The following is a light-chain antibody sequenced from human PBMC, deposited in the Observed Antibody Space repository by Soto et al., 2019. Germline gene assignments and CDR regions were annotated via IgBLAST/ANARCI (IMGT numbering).Light chain of an antibody. V-gene: IGKV3-20*01. J-gene: IGKJ2*01. CDR3: QQYGGSPYT. CDR1: QYIASSY. Sequence: EIVWTQSQGTLSLSPGEGATLSCRSSQYIASSYLAWYQQRRGQAPRLLIYGASSRATGIPDRFSGRGSGTDFTLTISRLEPEDFAVYYCQQYGGSPYTFGLGTKVDIK. CDR2: GAS.